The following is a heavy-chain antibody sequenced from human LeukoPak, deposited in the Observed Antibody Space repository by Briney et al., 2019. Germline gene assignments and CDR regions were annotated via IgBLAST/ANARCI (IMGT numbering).Heavy chain of an antibody. J-gene: IGHJ4*02. CDR3: ARGGPYSSSWYPPQD. V-gene: IGHV3-30*04. CDR1: GFTFSSYA. D-gene: IGHD6-13*01. CDR2: ISYDGSNK. Sequence: PGRSLRLSCAASGFTFSSYAMHWVRQAPGKGLEWVAVISYDGSNKYYADSVKGRFTISRDNSKNTLYLQMNSLRAEDTAVYYCARGGPYSSSWYPPQDWGQGTLVTVSS.